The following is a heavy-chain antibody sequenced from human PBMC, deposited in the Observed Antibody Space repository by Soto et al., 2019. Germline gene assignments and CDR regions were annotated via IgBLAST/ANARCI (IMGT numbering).Heavy chain of an antibody. J-gene: IGHJ4*02. D-gene: IGHD4-4*01. V-gene: IGHV1-46*01. CDR1: GYTFTSYY. Sequence: ASVKVSCKASGYTFTSYYMHWVRQAPGQGLEWMGIINPSGGSTSYAQKFQGRVTMTRDTSTSTVYMELSSLRSEDTAVYYCARDHVGDYSNYYFDYWGQGTLVTVSS. CDR3: ARDHVGDYSNYYFDY. CDR2: INPSGGST.